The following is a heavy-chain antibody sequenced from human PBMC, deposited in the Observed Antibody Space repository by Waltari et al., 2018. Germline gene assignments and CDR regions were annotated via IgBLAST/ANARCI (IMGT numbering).Heavy chain of an antibody. CDR1: GYTVTSYD. V-gene: IGHV1-8*03. D-gene: IGHD6-19*01. Sequence: QGQLVQSGAEVKKPGASAKISRQAAGYTVTSYDINWVRQDTGQGLEWMGWMNPNSGNTGYAQKFQGRVTITRNTSISTAYMELSSLRSEDTAVYYCARRPYIAVAGYDAFDIWGQGTMVTVSS. CDR2: MNPNSGNT. CDR3: ARRPYIAVAGYDAFDI. J-gene: IGHJ3*02.